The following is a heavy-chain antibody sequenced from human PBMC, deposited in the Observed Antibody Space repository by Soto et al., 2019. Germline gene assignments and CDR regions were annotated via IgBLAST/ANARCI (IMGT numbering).Heavy chain of an antibody. D-gene: IGHD4-17*01. CDR1: GFSLSISAVG. Sequence: QITLKESGPTLVKPTQTLTLTCTFSGFSLSISAVGVGWIRQPPGKALEWLALIYWDDDKRYSPSLKSRLTITQDTSKNQVVLTMANMDPVDTTTYYCAHLPVTNTGRYFDYWGQGTLVTVSS. CDR2: IYWDDDK. CDR3: AHLPVTNTGRYFDY. J-gene: IGHJ4*02. V-gene: IGHV2-5*02.